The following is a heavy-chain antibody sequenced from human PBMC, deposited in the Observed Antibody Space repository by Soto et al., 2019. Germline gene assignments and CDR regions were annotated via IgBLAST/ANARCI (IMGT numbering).Heavy chain of an antibody. CDR1: GGSVSSGSYY. J-gene: IGHJ4*02. Sequence: PSETLSHTCTVSGGSVSSGSYYWSWIRQPPGKGLEWIGYIYYSGSTNYNPSLKSRVTISVDTSKNQFSLKLSPVTAADTAVYYCARGVLGLWPHFDYWGQGTLVTVSS. D-gene: IGHD5-18*01. CDR3: ARGVLGLWPHFDY. CDR2: IYYSGST. V-gene: IGHV4-61*01.